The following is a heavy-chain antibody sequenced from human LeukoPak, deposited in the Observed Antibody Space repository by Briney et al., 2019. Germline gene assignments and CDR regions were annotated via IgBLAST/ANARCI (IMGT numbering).Heavy chain of an antibody. J-gene: IGHJ4*02. V-gene: IGHV3-23*01. CDR1: GFTFSSYA. Sequence: GGSLRLSCAASGFTFSSYAMSWVRQAPGKGLEWVSAISGSGGSTYYADSVKGRFTISRDNPKNTLYLQMNSLRAEDTAVYYCAKGKSSGWYGGFDYWGQGTLVTVSS. D-gene: IGHD6-19*01. CDR2: ISGSGGST. CDR3: AKGKSSGWYGGFDY.